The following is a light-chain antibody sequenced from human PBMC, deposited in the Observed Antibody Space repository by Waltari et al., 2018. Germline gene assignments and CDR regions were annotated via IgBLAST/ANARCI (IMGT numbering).Light chain of an antibody. V-gene: IGKV3-20*01. Sequence: EIVFTQSPGTLTLSPGGRATLSCRASKSVSSSSLAWYQQKPGQAPRLPIYGASSRATGIPDRVSGSGSVTDFTHTISRLEPDDFAVYYCQQYGSSPCTFGPGTKVDIK. CDR3: QQYGSSPCT. CDR2: GAS. J-gene: IGKJ3*01. CDR1: KSVSSSS.